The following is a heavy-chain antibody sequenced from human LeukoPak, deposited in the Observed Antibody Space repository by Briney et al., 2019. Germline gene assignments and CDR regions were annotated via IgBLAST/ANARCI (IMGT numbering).Heavy chain of an antibody. CDR1: GGSISSYY. D-gene: IGHD3-3*01. Sequence: PSETLSLTCTVSGGSISSYYWSWIRQPPGKGLEWIGYIYYSGSTNYNPSLKSRVTISVDTSKNQFSLKLSSVTAADPAVYYCARGRGPSYDFWSGYYPAHSYYYGMDVWGQGTTVTVSS. J-gene: IGHJ6*02. CDR2: IYYSGST. CDR3: ARGRGPSYDFWSGYYPAHSYYYGMDV. V-gene: IGHV4-59*01.